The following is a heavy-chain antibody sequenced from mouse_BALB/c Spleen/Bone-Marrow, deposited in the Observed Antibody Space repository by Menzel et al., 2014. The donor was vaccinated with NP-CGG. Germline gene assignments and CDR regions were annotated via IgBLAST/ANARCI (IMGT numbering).Heavy chain of an antibody. CDR3: ARFSQFGLIAY. Sequence: VQLQQSEAELVKPGTSVKLSCKASGYNFTSYWINWVKLRPGQGLEWIGDIYPGSGSTNYNEKFKSKATLTVDTSSSTAYMQLSSLASEDSALLYCARFSQFGLIAYWGQGTLVTVSA. J-gene: IGHJ3*01. CDR1: GYNFTSYW. D-gene: IGHD3-1*01. CDR2: IYPGSGST. V-gene: IGHV1-55*01.